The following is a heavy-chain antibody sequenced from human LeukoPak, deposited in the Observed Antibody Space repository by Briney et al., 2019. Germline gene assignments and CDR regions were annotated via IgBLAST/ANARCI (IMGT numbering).Heavy chain of an antibody. Sequence: GASVKVSCKASGYTFTGYYMYWLRQAPGQGLEWMGRINPNSGGTDYAQNFQGRVTMTRDTSISTAYMELSRLRSDDTAVYYCARGYCSGGTCYLVENWFDPWGRGTLVTVSS. CDR2: INPNSGGT. J-gene: IGHJ5*02. CDR3: ARGYCSGGTCYLVENWFDP. CDR1: GYTFTGYY. V-gene: IGHV1-2*06. D-gene: IGHD2-15*01.